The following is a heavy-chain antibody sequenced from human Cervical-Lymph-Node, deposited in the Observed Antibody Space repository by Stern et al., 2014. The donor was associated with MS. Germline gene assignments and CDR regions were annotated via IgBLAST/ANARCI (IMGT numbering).Heavy chain of an antibody. J-gene: IGHJ6*02. V-gene: IGHV1-8*01. CDR1: GFTFINYA. CDR3: SRGFPMCGVVSENEYVVGV. D-gene: IGHD3-3*01. Sequence: QVQLVQSGADVRQPGASLRVSCEASGFTFINYAINWVRQATGKGLEWMGGITSNHDISAYAQKYQDTVTMTSDISISTAYIKLSMHMYENTAVDYCSRGFPMCGVVSENEYVVGVWGQGTTVTVSS. CDR2: ITSNHDIS.